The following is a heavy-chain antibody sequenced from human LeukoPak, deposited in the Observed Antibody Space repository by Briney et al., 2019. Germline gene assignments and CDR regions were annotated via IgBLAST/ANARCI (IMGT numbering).Heavy chain of an antibody. Sequence: GASVKVSCKASGYTFITYGISWVRQAPGQGLEWMGWINPRNGNTNYVQKLQGRVTMTTDTSTSTAYMELRSLRSDDTAVYYCAREITMVRGVIITRWFDPWGQGTLVTVSS. D-gene: IGHD3-10*01. CDR1: GYTFITYG. V-gene: IGHV1-18*01. CDR2: INPRNGNT. J-gene: IGHJ5*02. CDR3: AREITMVRGVIITRWFDP.